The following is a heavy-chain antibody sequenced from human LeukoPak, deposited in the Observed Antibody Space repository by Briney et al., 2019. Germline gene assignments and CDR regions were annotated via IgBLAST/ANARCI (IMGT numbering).Heavy chain of an antibody. CDR3: XXXXRAPGTPENAFDI. D-gene: IGHD6-13*01. CDR2: ISRDGTDK. V-gene: IGHV3-30*04. CDR1: GFTFSNYA. Sequence: GGSLRLSCAASGFTFSNYAMHWVRQAPGEGLEWVAVISRDGTDKYYADSVRGRLTISRDNSQSTLYLHMNSLSTEDTALYYCXXXXRAPGTPENAFDIWGQGTMVTVSS. J-gene: IGHJ3*02.